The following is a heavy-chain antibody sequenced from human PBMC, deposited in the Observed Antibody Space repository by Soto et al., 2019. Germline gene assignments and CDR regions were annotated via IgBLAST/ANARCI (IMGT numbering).Heavy chain of an antibody. V-gene: IGHV6-1*01. CDR1: GDSVSSNSSA. CDR2: TYYKSKWNN. CDR3: TGITWFRGMDV. J-gene: IGHJ6*02. Sequence: SQTLSLTFAISGDSVSSNSSAWNCISQSPSRGLEWLGRTYYKSKWNNDYALSVKSRITINPDTSKNHFSLHLYSVTPEDTAVYYCTGITWFRGMDVWGQGTPVTVSS. D-gene: IGHD3-10*01.